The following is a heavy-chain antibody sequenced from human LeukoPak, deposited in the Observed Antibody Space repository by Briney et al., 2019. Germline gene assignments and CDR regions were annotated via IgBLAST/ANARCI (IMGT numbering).Heavy chain of an antibody. CDR3: ARGGRRDGTVSTYYFYAMDV. V-gene: IGHV3-30*04. D-gene: IGHD3-10*01. CDR2: LSYDGVNA. Sequence: GGFLRLSCVVSGFSFSDNVFPWVRQAPGKGLEWVTYLSYDGVNAFYADSVKGRFTISRDTAGGTVSLQMDNLRVEDTAVYYCARGGRRDGTVSTYYFYAMDVWGQGTAVTVSS. CDR1: GFSFSDNV. J-gene: IGHJ6*02.